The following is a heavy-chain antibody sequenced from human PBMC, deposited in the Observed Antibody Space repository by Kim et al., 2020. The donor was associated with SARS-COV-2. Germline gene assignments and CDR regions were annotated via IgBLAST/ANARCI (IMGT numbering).Heavy chain of an antibody. CDR3: ARDETVTAPYYFDS. J-gene: IGHJ4*02. V-gene: IGHV3-74*01. Sequence: LSLTCAASGFTFSRYWMHWVRQGPGKGLVWVSRINSDGSVTSYADSVKGRFTISRDNAKNTLYLQMNSLRVEDTAVYYCARDETVTAPYYFDSWGQGTLVTVSS. D-gene: IGHD2-21*02. CDR1: GFTFSRYW. CDR2: INSDGSVT.